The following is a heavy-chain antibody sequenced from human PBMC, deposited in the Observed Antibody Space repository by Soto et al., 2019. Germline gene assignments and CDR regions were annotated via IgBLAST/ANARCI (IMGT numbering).Heavy chain of an antibody. CDR2: IIPIYGTT. CDR1: GGTFSNDA. J-gene: IGHJ6*02. Sequence: QVQLVQSGAEVKNHGSSVKVSCKTSGGTFSNDAISWVRQAPGQGLEWLGGIIPIYGTTHYAQKFQDRVKLTADESTGTAYMELSSLRSEDTGGYYCARDGMGTLVGGMDVWGQGTTVTVSS. CDR3: ARDGMGTLVGGMDV. D-gene: IGHD6-6*01. V-gene: IGHV1-69*01.